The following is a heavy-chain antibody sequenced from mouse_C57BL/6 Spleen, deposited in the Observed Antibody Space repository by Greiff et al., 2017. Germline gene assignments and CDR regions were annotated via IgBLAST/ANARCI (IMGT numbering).Heavy chain of an antibody. CDR1: GFTFSSYA. J-gene: IGHJ4*01. CDR2: ISSGGDYI. Sequence: VQLKESGEGLVKPGGSLKLSCAASGFTFSSYAMSWVRQTPEKRLEWVAYISSGGDYIYYADTVKGRFTISRDNARNTLYLQMSSLKSEDTAMYYCTGAGPYYAMDYWGQGTSVTVSS. CDR3: TGAGPYYAMDY. V-gene: IGHV5-9-1*02.